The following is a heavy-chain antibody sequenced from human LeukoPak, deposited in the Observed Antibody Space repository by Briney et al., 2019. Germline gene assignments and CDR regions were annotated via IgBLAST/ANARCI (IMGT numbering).Heavy chain of an antibody. Sequence: GASVTVSCKASGYTFTSYDINWVRQATGQGLEWMGWMNPNSGNTGYAQKFQGRVTMTRNTFISTAYMELSSLRSEDTAVYYCARGGSYSSGWYWYYYYYGMDVWGQGTTVTVSS. CDR3: ARGGSYSSGWYWYYYYYGMDV. J-gene: IGHJ6*02. V-gene: IGHV1-8*01. D-gene: IGHD6-19*01. CDR1: GYTFTSYD. CDR2: MNPNSGNT.